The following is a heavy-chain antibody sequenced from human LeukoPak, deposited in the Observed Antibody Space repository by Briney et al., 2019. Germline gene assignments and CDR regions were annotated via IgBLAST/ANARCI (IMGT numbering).Heavy chain of an antibody. CDR1: GGTFSSYA. D-gene: IGHD3-3*01. Sequence: SVKVSCKASGGTFSSYAISWVRQAPGQGLEWMGGIIPIFGTANYAQQFQGRVTITADESTSTAYMELSSLRSEDTAVYYCARDSMTRRFLEWLLDYWGQGTLVTVSS. V-gene: IGHV1-69*01. CDR3: ARDSMTRRFLEWLLDY. J-gene: IGHJ4*02. CDR2: IIPIFGTA.